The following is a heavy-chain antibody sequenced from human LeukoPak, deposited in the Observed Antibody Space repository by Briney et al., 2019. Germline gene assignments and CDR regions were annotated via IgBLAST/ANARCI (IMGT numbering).Heavy chain of an antibody. J-gene: IGHJ6*02. CDR2: IYYSGST. CDR3: ARDREGYGFMDV. Sequence: SETLSLTCTVSGDPIISGGYYWSWIRQHPGESLEWIGYIYYSGSTYCNPSLKSRLTLSVDTSKNQFSLKLSSVTAADTAVYYCARDREGYGFMDVWGQGTTVTVSS. V-gene: IGHV4-31*03. D-gene: IGHD5-18*01. CDR1: GDPIISGGYY.